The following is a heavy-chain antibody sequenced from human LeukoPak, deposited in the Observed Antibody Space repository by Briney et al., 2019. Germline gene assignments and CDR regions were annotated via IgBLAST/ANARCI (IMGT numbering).Heavy chain of an antibody. D-gene: IGHD3-10*01. CDR2: ISYSGST. J-gene: IGHJ5*02. CDR3: ARESPYYGSGSRDNWFDP. CDR1: GGSVNSGSYY. Sequence: SETLSLTCTVSGGSVNSGSYYWNWIRQPPGKGLEWIGYISYSGSTNYNPSVKSRVTISVDTSKNQFSLKLSPVTAADTAVYYCARESPYYGSGSRDNWFDPWGQGTLVTVSS. V-gene: IGHV4-61*01.